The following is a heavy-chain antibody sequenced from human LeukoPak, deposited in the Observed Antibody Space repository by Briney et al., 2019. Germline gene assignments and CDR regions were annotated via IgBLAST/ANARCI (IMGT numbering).Heavy chain of an antibody. V-gene: IGHV3-48*01. CDR1: GFTFRSYS. D-gene: IGHD2-8*01. CDR2: ISSISGTI. J-gene: IGHJ4*02. Sequence: PGGSLRLSCAASGFTFRSYSMNWVRQAPRNGLEWDSYISSISGTIYYADSVKGRFTISRDNAKNSVFLQMNSLRAEDTAVYYCVRDSPYCTDGVCRYYFDYWGQGTLVTVSS. CDR3: VRDSPYCTDGVCRYYFDY.